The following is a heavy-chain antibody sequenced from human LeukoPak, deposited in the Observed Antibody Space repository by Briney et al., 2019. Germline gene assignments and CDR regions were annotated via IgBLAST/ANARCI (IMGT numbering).Heavy chain of an antibody. CDR3: ARHRYCSSTSCYFFNY. CDR2: IYYSGST. CDR1: GGSISSSSYY. D-gene: IGHD2-2*01. Sequence: PSETPSLTCTVSGGSISSSSYYWGWLRQPPGKGLEWIGSIYYSGSTYYNPSLKSRVTISVDTSKNQFSLKLSSVTAADTAVYYCARHRYCSSTSCYFFNYWGQGTLVTVSS. J-gene: IGHJ4*02. V-gene: IGHV4-39*01.